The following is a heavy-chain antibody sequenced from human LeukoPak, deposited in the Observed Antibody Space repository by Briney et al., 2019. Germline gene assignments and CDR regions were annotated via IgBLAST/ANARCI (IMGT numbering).Heavy chain of an antibody. J-gene: IGHJ4*02. CDR3: ARGRSSGPLWLSFGRSWFDY. CDR2: MNPNSGNT. Sequence: SVKVSCKTSGYTFTSYDINWVRQATGQGLEWMGWMNPNSGNTGYAQKFQGRVTMTRNTSISTAYMELSSLRSEDTAVYYCARGRSSGPLWLSFGRSWFDYWGQGTLVTVSS. CDR1: GYTFTSYD. D-gene: IGHD5-18*01. V-gene: IGHV1-8*01.